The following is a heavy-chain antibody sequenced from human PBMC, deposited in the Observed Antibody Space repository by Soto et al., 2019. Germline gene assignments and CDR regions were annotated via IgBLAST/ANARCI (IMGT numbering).Heavy chain of an antibody. V-gene: IGHV1-3*01. D-gene: IGHD2-21*02. J-gene: IGHJ4*02. CDR1: GYTFTSYA. CDR3: AADRTYCGRDFYVY. CDR2: IIADNGNT. Sequence: ASVKVSCKASGYTFTSYAIHWVRQAPGQRLEWMGWIIADNGNTKYSQKFQGRVTITRDVSANTASLELSSLRSEDTAVYYCAADRTYCGRDFYVYRGQGSSVIVSS.